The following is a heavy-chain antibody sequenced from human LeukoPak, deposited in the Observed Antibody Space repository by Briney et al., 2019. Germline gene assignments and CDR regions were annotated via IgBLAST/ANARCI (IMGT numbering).Heavy chain of an antibody. D-gene: IGHD3-22*01. V-gene: IGHV3-21*01. J-gene: IGHJ4*02. Sequence: GGSLRLSCAASGFTFSSYSMNWVCQAPGKGLEWVSSISSSSSYIYYADSVKGRFTISRDNAKNSLYLQMNSLRAEDTAVYYCARDPYYDSSGYQAGGDYWGQGTLVTVSS. CDR2: ISSSSSYI. CDR3: ARDPYYDSSGYQAGGDY. CDR1: GFTFSSYS.